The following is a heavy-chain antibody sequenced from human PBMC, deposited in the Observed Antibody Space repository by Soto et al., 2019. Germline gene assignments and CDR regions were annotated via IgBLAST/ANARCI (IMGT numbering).Heavy chain of an antibody. CDR2: IKEDGTEK. CDR3: ARDDAGFAY. Sequence: EVQLVQSGGGLVQSGGSLRLSCAASGLTLSTHWMSWVRQAPGKGLEWVANIKEDGTEKYYIDSVKGRFTISRDNAKNSLFLQMNSLRVEDTAVYYRARDDAGFAYWGQGALVTVSS. CDR1: GLTLSTHW. J-gene: IGHJ4*02. V-gene: IGHV3-7*01.